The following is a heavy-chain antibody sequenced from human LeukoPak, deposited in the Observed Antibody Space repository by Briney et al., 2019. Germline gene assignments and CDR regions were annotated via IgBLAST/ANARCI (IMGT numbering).Heavy chain of an antibody. Sequence: SETLSLTCTVSGGSISSNSWAWVRQSPGKGLELIGSIHYSGRINYNPSLKSRVTTSVDTSKNQFSLKLSSVTAADTAVYYCARGWTEYSSSFLVWFDPWGQGTLVTVSS. D-gene: IGHD6-13*01. CDR2: IHYSGRI. V-gene: IGHV4-59*12. CDR3: ARGWTEYSSSFLVWFDP. CDR1: GGSISSNS. J-gene: IGHJ5*02.